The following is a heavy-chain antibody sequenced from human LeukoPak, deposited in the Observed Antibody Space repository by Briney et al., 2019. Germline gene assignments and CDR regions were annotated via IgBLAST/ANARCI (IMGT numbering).Heavy chain of an antibody. V-gene: IGHV4-34*01. J-gene: IGHJ4*02. Sequence: SETLSLTCAVYGGSFSGYYWSWIRQPPGKGLEWIGEINHSGSTYYNPSLKSRVTISVDTSKNQFSLKLSSVTAADTAVYYFARVPGFNFDYWGQGTLVTVSS. CDR1: GGSFSGYY. CDR2: INHSGST. CDR3: ARVPGFNFDY.